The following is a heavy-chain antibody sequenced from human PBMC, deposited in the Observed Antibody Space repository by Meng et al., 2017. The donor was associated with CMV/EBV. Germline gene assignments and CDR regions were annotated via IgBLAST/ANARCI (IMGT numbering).Heavy chain of an antibody. CDR1: GYTFTSYD. J-gene: IGHJ5*02. D-gene: IGHD2-2*02. CDR3: ARGGHCSSTSCYSHWFDP. Sequence: SVKVSCKASGYTFTSYDISWVRQAPGQGLEWMGRIIPILGIANYAQKFQGRVTITADKSTSTAYMELSSLRSEDTAVYYCARGGHCSSTSCYSHWFDPWGQGTLVTVSS. CDR2: IIPILGIA. V-gene: IGHV1-69*04.